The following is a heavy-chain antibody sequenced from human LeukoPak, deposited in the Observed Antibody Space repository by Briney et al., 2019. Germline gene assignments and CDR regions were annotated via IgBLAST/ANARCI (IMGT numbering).Heavy chain of an antibody. D-gene: IGHD2-2*02. CDR3: ATTGVYCSSTSCYSWTDYYYMDV. J-gene: IGHJ6*03. Sequence: GGSLRLSCAASGFTFSSYSMNWVRQAPGKGLEWVSSISSSSSYIYYADSVKGRFTISRDNAKNSLYLQMNSLRAEDTAVYYCATTGVYCSSTSCYSWTDYYYMDVWGKGTTVTVSS. V-gene: IGHV3-21*01. CDR1: GFTFSSYS. CDR2: ISSSSSYI.